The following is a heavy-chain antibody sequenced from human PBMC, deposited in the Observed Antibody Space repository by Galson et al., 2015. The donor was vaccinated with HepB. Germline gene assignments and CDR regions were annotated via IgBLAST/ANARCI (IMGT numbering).Heavy chain of an antibody. CDR1: GYTFTGYY. J-gene: IGHJ4*02. D-gene: IGHD3-3*01. V-gene: IGHV1-2*04. CDR3: ARDGSERTDYDFWSGDYWYFDY. CDR2: INPNSGGT. Sequence: SVKVSCKASGYTFTGYYMHWVRQAPGQGLEWMGWINPNSGGTNYAQKFQGWVTMTRDTSISTAYMELSRLRSDDTAVYYCARDGSERTDYDFWSGDYWYFDYWGQGTLVTVSS.